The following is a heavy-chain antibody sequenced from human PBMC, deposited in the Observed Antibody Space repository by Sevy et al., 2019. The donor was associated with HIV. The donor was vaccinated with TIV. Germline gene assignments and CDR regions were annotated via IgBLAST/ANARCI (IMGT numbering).Heavy chain of an antibody. D-gene: IGHD3-3*01. J-gene: IGHJ6*02. CDR1: GYTFSDYY. CDR3: ARGMSAYLLANGMDV. V-gene: IGHV1-2*07. CDR2: INPNRGGT. Sequence: ASVKVSCKAYGYTFSDYYMHWVRQAPGQGLEWMGWINPNRGGTNYAHKLQGRVTMTRDTSISTAYMELSSLRSDDTAIYYCARGMSAYLLANGMDVWGQGTTVTVSS.